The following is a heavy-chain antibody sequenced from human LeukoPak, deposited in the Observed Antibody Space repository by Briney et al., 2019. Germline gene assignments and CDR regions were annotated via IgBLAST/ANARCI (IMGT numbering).Heavy chain of an antibody. CDR3: ATKYTVTSNFDY. D-gene: IGHD4-17*01. CDR2: IKQDGSEK. J-gene: IGHJ4*02. Sequence: GGSLRLSCAASGFTFSSYWMSWVRQAPGKGLEGVANIKQDGSEKYYVDSVKGRFTISRDNAKNSLYLQMNSLGAEDTAVYYCATKYTVTSNFDYWGQGTLVTVSS. CDR1: GFTFSSYW. V-gene: IGHV3-7*01.